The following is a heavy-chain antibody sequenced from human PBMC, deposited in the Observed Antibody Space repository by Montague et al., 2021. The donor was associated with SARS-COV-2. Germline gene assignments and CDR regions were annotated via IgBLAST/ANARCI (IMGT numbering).Heavy chain of an antibody. CDR2: INHSEST. Sequence: SETLSLTCAVYGGSFSGYYWSWIRQPPGKGLEWIGEINHSESTNYNPSLKSRVTISVDTSKNQSSLKLSSVTAADTAVYYCARAGYSSSWYGARNWFDPWGQGTLVTVSS. D-gene: IGHD6-13*01. CDR1: GGSFSGYY. J-gene: IGHJ5*02. CDR3: ARAGYSSSWYGARNWFDP. V-gene: IGHV4-34*01.